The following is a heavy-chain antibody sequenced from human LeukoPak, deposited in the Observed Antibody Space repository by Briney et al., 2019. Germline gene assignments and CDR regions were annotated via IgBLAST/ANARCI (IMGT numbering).Heavy chain of an antibody. CDR2: INHSGST. V-gene: IGHV4-34*01. D-gene: IGHD2-15*01. CDR3: ARRSGFVVVVAATSNAFDI. Sequence: SETLSLTCAVYGGSFSGYYWSWIRQPPGKGLEWIGEINHSGSTNYNPSLKSRVTISVDTSKNQFSLKLSSVIAADTAVYYCARRSGFVVVVAATSNAFDIWGQGTMVTVSS. CDR1: GGSFSGYY. J-gene: IGHJ3*02.